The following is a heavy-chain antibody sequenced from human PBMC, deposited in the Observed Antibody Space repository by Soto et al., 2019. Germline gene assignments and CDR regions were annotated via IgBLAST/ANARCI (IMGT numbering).Heavy chain of an antibody. J-gene: IGHJ3*02. V-gene: IGHV3-66*01. CDR1: GFTVSSNY. Sequence: EVQLVESGGGLVQPGGSLRLSCSASGFTVSSNYMSWVRQAPGKGLEWVSVTYSDGTTYYADSVKGRFTISRDNSKNTLYLQMSSLRVEDTAVYYCVREYRRVGARDAYDIWGQGTMVTVSS. CDR3: VREYRRVGARDAYDI. CDR2: TYSDGTT. D-gene: IGHD3-10*01.